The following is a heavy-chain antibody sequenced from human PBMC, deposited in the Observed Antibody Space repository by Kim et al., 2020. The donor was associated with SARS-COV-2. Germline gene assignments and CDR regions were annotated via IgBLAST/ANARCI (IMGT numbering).Heavy chain of an antibody. J-gene: IGHJ6*01. CDR1: GGSISTSNW. D-gene: IGHD2-15*01. CDR2: SYHSGSA. Sequence: SETLSLTCAVSGGSISTSNWWRWVRQPPGEGLEAIGGSYHSGSANYNPSLQSRGTIIVDMSKNQFSLRLISVTAAATAAYYCSGTKRGGRYLYYAMDV. CDR3: SGTKRGGRYLYYAMDV. V-gene: IGHV4-4*02.